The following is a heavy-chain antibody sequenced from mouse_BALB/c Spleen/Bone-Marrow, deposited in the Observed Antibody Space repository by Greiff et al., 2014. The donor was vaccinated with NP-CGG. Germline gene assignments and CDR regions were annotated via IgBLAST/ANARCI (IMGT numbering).Heavy chain of an antibody. CDR2: IYPGDGST. Sequence: VQLQQSGPELVKPGALVKISCKASGYTLTSYDINWVKQRHGQGLEWIGWIYPGDGSTKYNEKFKGKATLTTDRYSSTAYMQLSSLTSENSAVYFRARSDDVFPYSFDSWGQGTTLTVSS. CDR3: ARSDDVFPYSFDS. CDR1: GYTLTSYD. J-gene: IGHJ2*01. V-gene: IGHV1S56*01. D-gene: IGHD2-3*01.